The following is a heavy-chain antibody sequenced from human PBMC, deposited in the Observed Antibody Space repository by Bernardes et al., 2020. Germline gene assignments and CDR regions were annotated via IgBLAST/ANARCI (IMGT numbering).Heavy chain of an antibody. J-gene: IGHJ4*02. D-gene: IGHD5-18*01. V-gene: IGHV3-23*01. Sequence: GGSLRLSCAASGFTFNNYGMSWVRQAPGKGLEWVSAISGSGGPTYYADSVKGRFTISRDNSKNTLYLQMSSLRAEDTAVYYCAMNSYGYVGVDYWGQGTLVTVSS. CDR1: GFTFNNYG. CDR2: ISGSGGPT. CDR3: AMNSYGYVGVDY.